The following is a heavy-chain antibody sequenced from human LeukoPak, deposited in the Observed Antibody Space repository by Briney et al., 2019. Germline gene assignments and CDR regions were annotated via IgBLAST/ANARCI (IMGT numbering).Heavy chain of an antibody. CDR2: ISGSGGST. D-gene: IGHD6-13*01. Sequence: GGSLRLSCAASGFTFSSYAMSWVRQAPGKGLEWASAISGSGGSTYYADSVKGRFTISRDNSKNTLYLQMNSLRAEDTAVYYCAKDLRAAAGTYPDYWGQGTLVTVSS. CDR3: AKDLRAAAGTYPDY. J-gene: IGHJ4*02. CDR1: GFTFSSYA. V-gene: IGHV3-23*01.